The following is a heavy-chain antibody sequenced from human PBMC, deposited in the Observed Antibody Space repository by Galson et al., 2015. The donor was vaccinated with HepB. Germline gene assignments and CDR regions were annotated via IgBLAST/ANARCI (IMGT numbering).Heavy chain of an antibody. D-gene: IGHD3-22*01. CDR2: IIPIFGTA. Sequence: SVKVSCKVSGGTFSSYAISWVRQAPGQGLEWMGGIIPIFGTANYAQKFQGRVTITADESTSTAYMELSSLRSEDTAVYYCAREKSSDSSGYYGVGCFDYCGQGTLVTVSS. CDR3: AREKSSDSSGYYGVGCFDY. V-gene: IGHV1-69*13. CDR1: GGTFSSYA. J-gene: IGHJ4*02.